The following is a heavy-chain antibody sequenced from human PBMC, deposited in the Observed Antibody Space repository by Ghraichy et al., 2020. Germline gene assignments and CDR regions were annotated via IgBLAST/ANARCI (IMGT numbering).Heavy chain of an antibody. CDR1: GGSISSYY. CDR2: IYYSGST. CDR3: ARSKGYCSSTSCYTSHYWYFDL. Sequence: ETLSLTCTVSGGSISSYYWSWIRQSPGKGLEWIGYIYYSGSTNYNPSLKSRVTISVDTSKNQFSLKLSSVTAADTAVYYCARSKGYCSSTSCYTSHYWYFDLWGRGTLVTVSS. V-gene: IGHV4-59*01. J-gene: IGHJ2*01. D-gene: IGHD2-2*02.